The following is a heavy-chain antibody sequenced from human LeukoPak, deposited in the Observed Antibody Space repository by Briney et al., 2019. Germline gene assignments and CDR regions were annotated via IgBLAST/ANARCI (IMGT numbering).Heavy chain of an antibody. CDR2: INPNSGGT. CDR3: AIHPRWLRSPYYFDY. V-gene: IGHV1-2*02. CDR1: GYTFTGYY. J-gene: IGHJ4*02. D-gene: IGHD5-12*01. Sequence: ASVKVSCKASGYTFTGYYMHWVRQAPGQGLEWMGWINPNSGGTNYAQKFQGRVTMTRDTSISTAYMELSSLRSDDTAVYYCAIHPRWLRSPYYFDYWGQGTLVTVPS.